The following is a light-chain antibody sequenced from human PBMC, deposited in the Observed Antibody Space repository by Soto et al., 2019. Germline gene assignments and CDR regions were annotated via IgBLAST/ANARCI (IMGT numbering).Light chain of an antibody. J-gene: IGKJ1*01. CDR3: QQYGSSPWT. CDR2: AAS. V-gene: IGKV3-20*01. CDR1: QGFSSSY. Sequence: IVMTQSPATLSVSPGERPTLSCRASQGFSSSYLVWHQQKPGQAPRLLIYAASRRATGIPDRFSGSGSGTDFTLTIIRLVPEDFAVYYCQQYGSSPWTFGQGTKVDIK.